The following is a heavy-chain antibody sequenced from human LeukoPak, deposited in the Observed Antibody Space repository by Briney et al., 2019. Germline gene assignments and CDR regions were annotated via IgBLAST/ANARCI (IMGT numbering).Heavy chain of an antibody. V-gene: IGHV4-59*01. CDR1: GGSISSYY. CDR2: IYYSGST. Sequence: PSETLSLTCTVSGGSISSYYWSWIRQPPGKGLEWIGYIYYSGSTNYNPSLKSRVTISVDTSKNQFSLKLSSVTAADTAVYYCARERGVVTAYFDYWGQGTLVTVSS. J-gene: IGHJ4*02. D-gene: IGHD2-21*02. CDR3: ARERGVVTAYFDY.